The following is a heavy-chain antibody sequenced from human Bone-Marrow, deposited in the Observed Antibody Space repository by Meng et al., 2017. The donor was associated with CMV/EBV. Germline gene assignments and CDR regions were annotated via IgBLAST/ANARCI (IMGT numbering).Heavy chain of an antibody. CDR1: GVSMSGHH. J-gene: IGHJ4*02. D-gene: IGHD3-22*01. V-gene: IGHV4-4*07. CDR3: ARESSGFPLDY. Sequence: VQLQESGPGLVSPSETLSLTCMFSGVSMSGHHWGWIRQPAGKGLEWLGRITTSGGTDYNPSLKSRVTVSIDTSKNQFSLILSSVTAADTAVYYCARESSGFPLDYWGQGTLVTVSS. CDR2: ITTSGGT.